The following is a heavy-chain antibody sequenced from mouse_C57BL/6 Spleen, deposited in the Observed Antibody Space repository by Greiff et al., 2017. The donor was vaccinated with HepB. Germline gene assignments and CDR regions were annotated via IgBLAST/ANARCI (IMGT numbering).Heavy chain of an antibody. CDR3: ARQSSSQSYFDY. D-gene: IGHD1-1*01. CDR2: ISSGGSYT. J-gene: IGHJ2*01. Sequence: EVKLMESGGDLVKPGGSLKLSCAASGFTFSSYGMSWVRQTPDKRLEWVATISSGGSYTYYPDSVKGRFTISRDNAKNTLYLQMSSLKSEDTAMYYCARQSSSQSYFDYWGQGTTLTVSS. CDR1: GFTFSSYG. V-gene: IGHV5-6*01.